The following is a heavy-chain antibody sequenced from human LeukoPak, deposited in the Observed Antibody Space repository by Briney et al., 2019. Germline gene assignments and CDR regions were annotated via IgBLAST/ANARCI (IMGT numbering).Heavy chain of an antibody. J-gene: IGHJ4*02. CDR2: IKQDGSEK. V-gene: IGHV3-7*01. D-gene: IGHD5-18*01. CDR1: GFTFSSYA. Sequence: PGGSLRLSCAASGFTFSSYAMSWVRQAPGKGLEWVANIKQDGSEKYYVDSVKGRFTISRDNAKNSLYLQMNSLRAEDTAVYYCARDRHSYSDYWGQGTLVTVSS. CDR3: ARDRHSYSDY.